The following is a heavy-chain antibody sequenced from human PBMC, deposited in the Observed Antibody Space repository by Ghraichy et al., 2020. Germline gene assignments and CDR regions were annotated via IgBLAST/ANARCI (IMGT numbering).Heavy chain of an antibody. J-gene: IGHJ6*02. V-gene: IGHV1-46*01. D-gene: IGHD3-9*01. CDR3: ASEGYDILTGYVLYYYYGMDV. Sequence: ASVKVSCKASGYTFTSYYMHWVRQAPGQGLEWMGIINPSGGSTSYAQKFQGRVTMTRDTSTSTVYMELSSLRSEDTAVYYCASEGYDILTGYVLYYYYGMDVWGQGTTVTVSS. CDR2: INPSGGST. CDR1: GYTFTSYY.